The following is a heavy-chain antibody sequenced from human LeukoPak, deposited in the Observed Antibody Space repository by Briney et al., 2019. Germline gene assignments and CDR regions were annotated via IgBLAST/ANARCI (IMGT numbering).Heavy chain of an antibody. V-gene: IGHV3-48*02. CDR1: GFTFSSYS. CDR2: ISSSSSAI. CDR3: ARDSRAIDY. J-gene: IGHJ4*02. Sequence: GGSLRLSCAASGFTFSSYSVNWVRQAPGKGLEWISYISSSSSAIYYADSMKGRFTISRDNAKNSLYLEMNSLRDEDSGVYYCARDSRAIDYWGQGTLVTVSS.